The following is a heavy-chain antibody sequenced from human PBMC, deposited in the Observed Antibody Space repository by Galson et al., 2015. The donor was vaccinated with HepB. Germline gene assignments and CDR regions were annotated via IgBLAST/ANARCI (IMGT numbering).Heavy chain of an antibody. CDR3: VTGPSVGSSVKGCFQL. V-gene: IGHV3-74*01. J-gene: IGHJ1*01. CDR2: IKYDGRST. CDR1: GFTFSDHW. D-gene: IGHD1-26*01. Sequence: SLRLSCAASGFTFSDHWMHWVRQAPGKGLIWVSRIKYDGRSTTYADSVKGRFTISRDNAKNTLSLHMSSLRAEDTAVYFCVTGPSVGSSVKGCFQLWGHGSLVTVSS.